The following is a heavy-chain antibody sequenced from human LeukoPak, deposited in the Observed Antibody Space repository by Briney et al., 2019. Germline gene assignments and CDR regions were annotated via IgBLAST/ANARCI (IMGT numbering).Heavy chain of an antibody. V-gene: IGHV4-4*07. J-gene: IGHJ6*02. CDR3: ARDSGYSTAANCGMDV. CDR2: IYTSGST. CDR1: GGSISNYY. Sequence: SETLSLTCTVSGGSISNYYWSWIRQPAGKGLEWIGRIYTSGSTNYNPSLKSRVTMSVDTSKNQFSLKLSSVTAADTAVYYCARDSGYSTAANCGMDVWGQGTTVTVSS. D-gene: IGHD2-2*01.